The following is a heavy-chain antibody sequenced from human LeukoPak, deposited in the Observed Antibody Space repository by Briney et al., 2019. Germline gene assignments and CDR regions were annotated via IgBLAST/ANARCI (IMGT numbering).Heavy chain of an antibody. CDR3: ARDQDMGSSSVPFGY. J-gene: IGHJ4*02. CDR1: GGSISSYY. CDR2: IYTSGST. V-gene: IGHV4-59*01. D-gene: IGHD1-26*01. Sequence: SETLSLTCTVSGGSISSYYWSWIRQPPGKGLEWIWYIYTSGSTNYNPSLKSRVTISVDTSKNQFSLKLSSVTAADTAVYYCARDQDMGSSSVPFGYWGQGTLVTVSS.